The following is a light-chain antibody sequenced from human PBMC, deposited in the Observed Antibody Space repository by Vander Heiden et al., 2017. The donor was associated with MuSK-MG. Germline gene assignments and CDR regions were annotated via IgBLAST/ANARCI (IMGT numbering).Light chain of an antibody. CDR1: QSIATY. V-gene: IGKV1-39*01. CDR2: GAS. Sequence: DNQMTQSPSSLSASVGDRVTITCRASQSIATYLNWYQQKPGKAPKLLIYGASSLQSGVPSRFSGSGSGTDFNITISSLQREDLASYYCQQSYRIPHTFGQGTKLEIK. CDR3: QQSYRIPHT. J-gene: IGKJ2*01.